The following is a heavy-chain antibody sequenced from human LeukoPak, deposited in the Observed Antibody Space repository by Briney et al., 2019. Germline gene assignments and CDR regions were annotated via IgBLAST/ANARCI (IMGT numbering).Heavy chain of an antibody. J-gene: IGHJ4*02. Sequence: ASVKVSCKASGYTFTGYYLHWMRQAPGQGLEWLGWINPNSGGTNPAQKFQGRVTMTRDTSISTAYMELSRLRFDDTAVYYCARGRTGDEYFFDHWGQGTLVTVSS. CDR1: GYTFTGYY. CDR2: INPNSGGT. V-gene: IGHV1-2*02. CDR3: ARGRTGDEYFFDH. D-gene: IGHD7-27*01.